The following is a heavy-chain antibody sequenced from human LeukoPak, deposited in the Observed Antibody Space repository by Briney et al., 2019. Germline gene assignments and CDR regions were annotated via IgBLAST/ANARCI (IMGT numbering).Heavy chain of an antibody. CDR1: GFTFSSYA. Sequence: GGSLRLSCAAFGFTFSSYAMHWVRQAPGKGLEYVSAISSNGGSTYYANSVKGRFTISRDNSKNTLYLQMGSLRAEDMAVYYCAKGGYGLDWFDPWGQGTLVTVSS. V-gene: IGHV3-64*01. CDR3: AKGGYGLDWFDP. D-gene: IGHD5-12*01. CDR2: ISSNGGST. J-gene: IGHJ5*02.